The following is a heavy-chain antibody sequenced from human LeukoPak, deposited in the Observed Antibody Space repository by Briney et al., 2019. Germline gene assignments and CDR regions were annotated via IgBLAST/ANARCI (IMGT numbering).Heavy chain of an antibody. CDR1: GYSFTTYW. J-gene: IGHJ4*02. CDR3: ARRPTTLPFDY. CDR2: IYPGDSDT. Sequence: GESLKISCKGSGYSFTTYWIGWVRQLPGKGLEWMGIIYPGDSDTRYSPSFQGQVTLSADKSITTAYLQWSSLKASDTAMYYCARRPTTLPFDYWGQGTLVTVSS. V-gene: IGHV5-51*01. D-gene: IGHD5-12*01.